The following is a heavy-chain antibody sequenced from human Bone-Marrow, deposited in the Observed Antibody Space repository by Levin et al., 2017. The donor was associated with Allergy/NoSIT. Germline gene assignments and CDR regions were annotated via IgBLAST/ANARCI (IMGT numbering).Heavy chain of an antibody. D-gene: IGHD2-15*01. J-gene: IGHJ4*02. CDR3: ASNGVYCSGGSCYSY. CDR2: ILYGGTT. Sequence: SETLSLTCTVSGGSISNYYWSWIRQPPGKGLEWIGFILYGGTTKYNPSLKSRVTISVDTTRNQFSLKLSSVTAADTAVYYCASNGVYCSGGSCYSYWGQGTLVTVSS. CDR1: GGSISNYY. V-gene: IGHV4-59*01.